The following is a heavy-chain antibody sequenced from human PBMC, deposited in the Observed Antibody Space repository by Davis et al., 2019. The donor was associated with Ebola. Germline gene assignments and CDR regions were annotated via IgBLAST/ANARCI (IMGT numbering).Heavy chain of an antibody. D-gene: IGHD4-17*01. J-gene: IGHJ4*02. CDR2: LNAGTGNT. Sequence: ASVKVSCKASGYIFTSYAMHWVRQTPGQGLEWMGWLNAGTGNTKYSQKFQDRVTFTWDTSASTAYMELSSLTYEDTAVHSCARDFGDFGSYFDYWGQGTRVTVSS. CDR1: GYIFTSYA. CDR3: ARDFGDFGSYFDY. V-gene: IGHV1-3*01.